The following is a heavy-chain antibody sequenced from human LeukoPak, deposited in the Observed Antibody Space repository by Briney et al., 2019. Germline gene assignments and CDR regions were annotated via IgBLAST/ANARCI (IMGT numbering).Heavy chain of an antibody. D-gene: IGHD2/OR15-2a*01. CDR1: GLTFSDNY. CDR2: VYSGGAVTT. J-gene: IGHJ3*02. CDR3: ARFHYSITSIVEVIDAFDI. V-gene: IGHV3-53*01. Sequence: GSLRLSCAASGLTFSDNYMTWIRQAPAKGLQWVSLVYSGGAVTTFYAESVRGRFTISRDSSKNTMYLHMNNLKTEDTALYYCARFHYSITSIVEVIDAFDIWGQGTLVTVSS.